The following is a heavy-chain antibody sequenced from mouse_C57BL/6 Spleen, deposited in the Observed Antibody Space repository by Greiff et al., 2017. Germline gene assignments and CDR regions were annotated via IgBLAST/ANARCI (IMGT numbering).Heavy chain of an antibody. J-gene: IGHJ4*01. CDR1: GYAFSSSW. V-gene: IGHV1-82*01. D-gene: IGHD1-1*01. CDR2: IYPGDGDT. Sequence: VQLQQSGPELVKPGASVKISCKASGYAFSSSWMNWVKQRPGKGLEWIGRIYPGDGDTNYNGKFKGKATLTADKSSSTAYMQLSSLTSEDSAVYFCARGGTTGPYYYAMDYWGQGTSVTVSS. CDR3: ARGGTTGPYYYAMDY.